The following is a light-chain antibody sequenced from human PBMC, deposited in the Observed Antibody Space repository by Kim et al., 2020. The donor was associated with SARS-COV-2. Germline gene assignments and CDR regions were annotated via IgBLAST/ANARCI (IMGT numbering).Light chain of an antibody. Sequence: ITLACTGTSSDVGGYNYVTWYQQHPGKAPKLLIYDVSNRPSWVSNRFSGSKSGNTASLTISGLQAEDEADYYCSSYTSSSTPYVFGTGTKVTVL. CDR3: SSYTSSSTPYV. CDR2: DVS. J-gene: IGLJ1*01. V-gene: IGLV2-14*03. CDR1: SSDVGGYNY.